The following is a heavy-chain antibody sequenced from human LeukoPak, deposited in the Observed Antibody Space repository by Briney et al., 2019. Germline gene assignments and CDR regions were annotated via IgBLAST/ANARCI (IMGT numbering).Heavy chain of an antibody. CDR2: IIPIFGTA. V-gene: IGHV1-69*13. J-gene: IGHJ6*03. CDR3: ARVKDSSSWGDNYYYYYYMDV. CDR1: GGTFSSYA. Sequence: SVKVSCKASGGTFSSYAISWVRQAPGQGLEWMGGIIPIFGTANYAQKFQGRVTITADESTSTAYMELSSLRSEDTAVYYCARVKDSSSWGDNYYYYYYMDVWGKGTTVTVSS. D-gene: IGHD6-13*01.